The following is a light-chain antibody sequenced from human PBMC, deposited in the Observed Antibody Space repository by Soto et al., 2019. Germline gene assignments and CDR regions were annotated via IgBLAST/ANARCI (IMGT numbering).Light chain of an antibody. CDR2: GNS. V-gene: IGLV1-40*01. CDR1: NSNIGAGYD. CDR3: QYYYSSLSGWV. J-gene: IGLJ3*02. Sequence: QSVLTRPPSVSGAPGQRVTISCTGYNSNIGAGYDVHWYQQLPGTAPKLLIYGNSNRPSGVPDRVSPSKSGTSASLAITGLQAEDEADYYCQYYYSSLSGWVFGGGTKGTVL.